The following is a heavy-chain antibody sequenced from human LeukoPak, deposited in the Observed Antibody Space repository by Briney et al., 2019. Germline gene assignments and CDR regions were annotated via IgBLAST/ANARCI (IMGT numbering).Heavy chain of an antibody. CDR2: INPNDGDT. Sequence: ASVKVSCKASGYTFTDYYMHWVRQAPGQGFEWMGWINPNDGDTNYAQKFQGRVTMTRNTSISTAHMEVSRLRSDDTAVYYCARANFLYCSSSTCLFDYWGQGTLVTVSS. CDR3: ARANFLYCSSSTCLFDY. CDR1: GYTFTDYY. V-gene: IGHV1-2*02. J-gene: IGHJ4*02. D-gene: IGHD2-2*01.